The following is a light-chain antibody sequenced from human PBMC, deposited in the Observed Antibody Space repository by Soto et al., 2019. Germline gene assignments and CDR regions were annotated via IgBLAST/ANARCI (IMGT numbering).Light chain of an antibody. J-gene: IGKJ4*01. CDR1: QSLLHSNGYNY. CDR2: LGS. Sequence: DIVMTQSPLSLPVTPGEPASISCRSSQSLLHSNGYNYLDWYLQKPGQSPQFLIYLGSNRASGVPDRFSGSGSGTDFTLKIRRVEAQDVGVYYCMQALQTPLTFGRGTKVEIK. V-gene: IGKV2-28*01. CDR3: MQALQTPLT.